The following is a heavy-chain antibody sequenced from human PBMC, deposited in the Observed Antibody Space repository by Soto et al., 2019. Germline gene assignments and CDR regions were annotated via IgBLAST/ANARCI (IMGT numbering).Heavy chain of an antibody. J-gene: IGHJ4*02. Sequence: EVQLLESGGGLVRPGGSLTLSCVVSGLSSRSHAMYWVRQAPGRGLEWVAGISGGGYTAYYPDSVRGRFIISRDNSKNPVYLQIDNRRVDHTAGNYGGKAPGFATVKSNCDYWGQGTLVTVAS. D-gene: IGHD3-10*01. V-gene: IGHV3-23*01. CDR1: GLSSRSHA. CDR2: ISGGGYTA. CDR3: GKAPGFATVKSNCDY.